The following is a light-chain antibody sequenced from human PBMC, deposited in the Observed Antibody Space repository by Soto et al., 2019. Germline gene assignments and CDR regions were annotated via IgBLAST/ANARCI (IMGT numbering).Light chain of an antibody. V-gene: IGLV2-14*01. CDR3: SSYTSSSTPYYV. Sequence: VLTQPASVSGSPGQSITISCTGTSSDVGGYNYVSWYQQHPGKAPKLMIYDVSNRPSGVSNRFSGSKSGNTASLTISGLQAEDEADYYCSSYTSSSTPYYVFGTGTKVTVL. CDR1: SSDVGGYNY. J-gene: IGLJ1*01. CDR2: DVS.